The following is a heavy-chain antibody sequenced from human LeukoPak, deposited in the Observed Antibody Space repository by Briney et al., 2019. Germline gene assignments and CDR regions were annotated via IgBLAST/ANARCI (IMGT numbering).Heavy chain of an antibody. CDR1: GGSFSGYY. Sequence: SETLSLTCAVYGGSFSGYYWSWIRQPPGKGLEWIGEINHSGSTNYNPSLKSRVTISVDTSKNQFSLKLSSVTAADTAVYYCARDYQGGYGDKTVDYWGQGTLATVSS. CDR3: ARDYQGGYGDKTVDY. D-gene: IGHD5-18*01. J-gene: IGHJ4*02. V-gene: IGHV4-34*01. CDR2: INHSGST.